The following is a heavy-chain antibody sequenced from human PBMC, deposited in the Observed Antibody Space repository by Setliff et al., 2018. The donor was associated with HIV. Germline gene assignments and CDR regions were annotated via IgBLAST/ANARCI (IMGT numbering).Heavy chain of an antibody. Sequence: LSLTCTVSGGSITSYYWSWIRQPPGKGLEWIGYICYSGSTYYSPSLKSRLTISVDTSKNQFSLNLSSVTAADTAVYYCARHVLDYNFWSGYSTQNCFDYWGQGTLVTVSS. D-gene: IGHD3-3*01. J-gene: IGHJ4*02. CDR2: ICYSGST. CDR3: ARHVLDYNFWSGYSTQNCFDY. V-gene: IGHV4-59*08. CDR1: GGSITSYY.